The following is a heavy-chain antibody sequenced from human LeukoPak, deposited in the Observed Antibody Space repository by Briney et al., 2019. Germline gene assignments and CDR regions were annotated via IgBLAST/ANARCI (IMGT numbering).Heavy chain of an antibody. D-gene: IGHD5-24*01. CDR2: ISSSSSTI. Sequence: GGSLRLSCAASGFTFSSYSMNWVRQAPGKGLEWVSYISSSSSTIYYADSVKGRFTISRDNAKNSLYLQMNSLRAEDTAVYYCARVGDGYNWEAFDIWGQGTMVTVSS. J-gene: IGHJ3*02. CDR3: ARVGDGYNWEAFDI. CDR1: GFTFSSYS. V-gene: IGHV3-48*04.